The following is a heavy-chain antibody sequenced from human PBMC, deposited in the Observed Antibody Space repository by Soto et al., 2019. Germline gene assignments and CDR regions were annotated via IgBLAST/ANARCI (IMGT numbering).Heavy chain of an antibody. Sequence: GGSLRLSCAASGFTFSSYAMSWVRQAPGKGLEWVSAISGSGGSTYYADSVKGRFTISRDNSKNTLYLQMNSLRAEDTAVYYCAKGGNRGGYYYYYGMDVWGQGTTVTVSS. CDR1: GFTFSSYA. CDR3: AKGGNRGGYYYYYGMDV. J-gene: IGHJ6*02. CDR2: ISGSGGST. V-gene: IGHV3-23*01. D-gene: IGHD2-15*01.